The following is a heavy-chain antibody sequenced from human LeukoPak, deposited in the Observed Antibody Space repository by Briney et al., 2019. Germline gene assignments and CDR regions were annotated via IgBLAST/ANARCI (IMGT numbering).Heavy chain of an antibody. J-gene: IGHJ4*02. D-gene: IGHD3-10*01. CDR1: GYSISSGYY. CDR3: ARGGMVRGVIIDAYFDY. CDR2: IYHSGST. V-gene: IGHV4-38-2*02. Sequence: PSETLSLTCTVSGYSISSGYYWGWIRQPPGKGLEWIGSIYHSGSTYYNPSLKSRVTISVDTSKNQFSLKLSSVTAADTAVYYCARGGMVRGVIIDAYFDYWGQGTLVTVSS.